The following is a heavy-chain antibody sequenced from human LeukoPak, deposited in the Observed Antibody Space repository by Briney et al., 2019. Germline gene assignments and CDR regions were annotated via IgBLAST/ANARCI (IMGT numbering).Heavy chain of an antibody. CDR2: IIPIVVTT. V-gene: IGHV1-69*04. Sequence: SVNVSCKASGGTFSSYGINWVRQAPGQGLEWMGRIIPIVVTTNNAQRFQGRVNMTADKSTSTAYMELSSLRSEDTAVYYCATGAVTTGGPFDYWGQGTLVSVSS. D-gene: IGHD4-17*01. J-gene: IGHJ4*02. CDR1: GGTFSSYG. CDR3: ATGAVTTGGPFDY.